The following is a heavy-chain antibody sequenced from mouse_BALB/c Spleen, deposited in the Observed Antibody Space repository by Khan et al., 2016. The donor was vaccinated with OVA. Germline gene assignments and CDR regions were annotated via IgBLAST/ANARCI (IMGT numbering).Heavy chain of an antibody. CDR3: ARKDYDDYDPFPY. D-gene: IGHD2-4*01. Sequence: EVQLQESGPGLVKPSQSLSLTCTVTGYSITSEYTWNWIRQFPGNKLEWMGFISYSGNTRYNPSLKSRISITRDTSKNQFFLQLNSLTSEDTATYYCARKDYDDYDPFPYWGQGTLVTVSA. V-gene: IGHV3-2*02. CDR1: GYSITSEYT. CDR2: ISYSGNT. J-gene: IGHJ3*01.